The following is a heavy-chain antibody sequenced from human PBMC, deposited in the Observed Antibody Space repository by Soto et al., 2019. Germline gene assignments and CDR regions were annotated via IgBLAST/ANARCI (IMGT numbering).Heavy chain of an antibody. J-gene: IGHJ6*02. D-gene: IGHD6-6*01. Sequence: PSETLSLTGAVSGGSISSSNWWSWVRQPPGKGLEWIGEIYHSGSTNYNPSLKSRVTISVDKSKNQFSLKLSSVTAADTAVYYCARNLAAARGYYYYGMDVWGQGTTVTVSS. CDR3: ARNLAAARGYYYYGMDV. V-gene: IGHV4-4*02. CDR2: IYHSGST. CDR1: GGSISSSNW.